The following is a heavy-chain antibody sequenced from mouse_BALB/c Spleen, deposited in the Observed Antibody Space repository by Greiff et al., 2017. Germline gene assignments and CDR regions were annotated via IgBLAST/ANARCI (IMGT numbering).Heavy chain of an antibody. CDR2: IDPANGNT. CDR3: ARITTVVEVYAMDY. Sequence: DVQLQESGAELVKPGASVKLSCTASGFNIKDTYMHWVKQRPEQGLEWIGRIDPANGNTKYDPKFQGKATITADTSSNTAYLQLSSLTSEDTAVYYCARITTVVEVYAMDYWGQGTSVTVSS. CDR1: GFNIKDTY. J-gene: IGHJ4*01. V-gene: IGHV14-3*02. D-gene: IGHD1-1*01.